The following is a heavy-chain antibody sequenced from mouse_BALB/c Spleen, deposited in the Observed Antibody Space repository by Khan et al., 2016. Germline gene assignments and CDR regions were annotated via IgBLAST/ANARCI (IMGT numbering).Heavy chain of an antibody. D-gene: IGHD2-10*02. Sequence: VQLKESGPGLVKPSQSLSLTCTVTGYSITSDYAWNWIRQFPGNKLEWMGYISYSGSTSYNPSLKSRISIARDTSKNQFFLQLNSVTTEDIATYYCARRYGNYWFAYWGQGTLVTVSA. V-gene: IGHV3-2*02. CDR3: ARRYGNYWFAY. J-gene: IGHJ3*01. CDR2: ISYSGST. CDR1: GYSITSDYA.